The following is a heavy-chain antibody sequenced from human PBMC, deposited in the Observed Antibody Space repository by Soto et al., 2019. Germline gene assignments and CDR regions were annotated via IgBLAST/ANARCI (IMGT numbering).Heavy chain of an antibody. D-gene: IGHD1-26*01. Sequence: QVQLQESGPGLVKPSQTLSLTCTVSRGSISTSGYYWSWIRQHPGKGLEWIGYIYYSGSTYYNPSLKSRVTISVDTSKNQFSLKLRSVTAADTAVYYCARASSVRATTRWFDPWGQGTLVTVSS. V-gene: IGHV4-31*03. CDR3: ARASSVRATTRWFDP. CDR2: IYYSGST. J-gene: IGHJ5*02. CDR1: RGSISTSGYY.